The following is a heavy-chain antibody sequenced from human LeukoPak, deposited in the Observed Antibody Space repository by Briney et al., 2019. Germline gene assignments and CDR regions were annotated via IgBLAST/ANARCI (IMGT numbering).Heavy chain of an antibody. Sequence: SVKVSCKASGGTFSSYAISWVRQAPGQGLEWMGGIIPIFGTANYAQEFQGRVTITADKSTSTAYMELSSLRSEDTAVYYCAREGSDGSGYYFDYWGQGTLVTVSS. CDR1: GGTFSSYA. D-gene: IGHD3-10*01. V-gene: IGHV1-69*06. CDR3: AREGSDGSGYYFDY. CDR2: IIPIFGTA. J-gene: IGHJ4*02.